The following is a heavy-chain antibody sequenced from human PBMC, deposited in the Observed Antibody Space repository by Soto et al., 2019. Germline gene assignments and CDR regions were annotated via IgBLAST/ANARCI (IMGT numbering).Heavy chain of an antibody. Sequence: ASVKVSCKASGYTFTDYYIHWVRQAPGQGLEWMGWINPNSGGTNYEQEFQGRVTITRDTSSSTAYMTLSRLRSDDTAIYYCAKNSPYCGTTNCYVLDPWGQGTLVTVYS. CDR1: GYTFTDYY. J-gene: IGHJ5*02. D-gene: IGHD2-2*01. CDR3: AKNSPYCGTTNCYVLDP. CDR2: INPNSGGT. V-gene: IGHV1-2*02.